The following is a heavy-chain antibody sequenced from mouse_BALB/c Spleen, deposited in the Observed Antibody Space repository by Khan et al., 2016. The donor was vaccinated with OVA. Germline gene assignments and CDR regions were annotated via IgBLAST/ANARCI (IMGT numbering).Heavy chain of an antibody. D-gene: IGHD2-4*01. CDR2: IWSAGST. J-gene: IGHJ3*01. Sequence: VQLQESGPGLVQPSQSLSITCTVSDFSLTNYSVHWVRQSPGKGLEWLGVIWSAGSTDYNAAFISRLTIRKDNSRSQVFFKMNSLQPNDTAIYYCARRGYDYGRGALFAYWGQGTLVTVSA. CDR1: DFSLTNYS. CDR3: ARRGYDYGRGALFAY. V-gene: IGHV2-2*02.